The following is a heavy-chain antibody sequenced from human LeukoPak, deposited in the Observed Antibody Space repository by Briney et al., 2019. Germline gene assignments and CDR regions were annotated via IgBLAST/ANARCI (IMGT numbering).Heavy chain of an antibody. CDR3: ARVQKSNSGCYYLADS. CDR2: TYFTGST. J-gene: IGHJ4*02. Sequence: KPSQTLSLTCTVSGDSVISGDYRWTWIRQPPGKGLEWIGYTYFTGSTYFNPSLKRRVAISIDTSKNQFSLQLTSVTVADTAVYYCARVQKSNSGCYYLADSWGPGILVPVSS. CDR1: GDSVISGDYR. D-gene: IGHD3-22*01. V-gene: IGHV4-30-4*01.